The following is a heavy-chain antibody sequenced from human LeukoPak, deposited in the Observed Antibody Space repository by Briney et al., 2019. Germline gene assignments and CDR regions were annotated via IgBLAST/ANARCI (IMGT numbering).Heavy chain of an antibody. J-gene: IGHJ4*02. CDR1: GGSLSGYY. D-gene: IGHD6-19*01. V-gene: IGHV4-34*01. Sequence: SETLSLTCAVYGGSLSGYYWSWIRQPPGKGLEWIGEINHSGSTNYNPSLKSRVTISVDTSKNQFSLKLSSVTAADTALYYCARAERDSSGWYYFDYWGQGTLVTVSS. CDR2: INHSGST. CDR3: ARAERDSSGWYYFDY.